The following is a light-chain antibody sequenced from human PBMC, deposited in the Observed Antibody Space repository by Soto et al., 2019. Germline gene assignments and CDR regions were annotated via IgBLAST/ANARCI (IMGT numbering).Light chain of an antibody. J-gene: IGKJ2*01. CDR3: QQYNNWYT. V-gene: IGKV3-15*01. CDR2: GAS. Sequence: EIVMTQSPATLSVSPGERATLSCRASQSVSSNLAWYQQKPDQAPRLLIYGASTRATGIPARFSGSGSGTEFTLTISSRQSEDFAVYYCQQYNNWYTFGQGTKLESK. CDR1: QSVSSN.